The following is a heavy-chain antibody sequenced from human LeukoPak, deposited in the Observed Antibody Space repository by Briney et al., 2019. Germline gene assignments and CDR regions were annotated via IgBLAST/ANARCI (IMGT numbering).Heavy chain of an antibody. CDR2: IYYSGST. V-gene: IGHV4-59*01. CDR3: ARGFNWNDV. D-gene: IGHD1-20*01. CDR1: GGSISSYY. J-gene: IGHJ4*02. Sequence: SETLSLTCTVSGGSISSYYWSWIRQPPGKGLEWIGYIYYSGSTNYNPSLKSRVTISVDTSKNQFSLKLSSVTAADTVVYYCARGFNWNDVWGQGTLVTVSS.